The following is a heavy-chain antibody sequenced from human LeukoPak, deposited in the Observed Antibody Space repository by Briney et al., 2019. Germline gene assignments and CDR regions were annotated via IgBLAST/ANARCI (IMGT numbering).Heavy chain of an antibody. CDR3: ARAYCSGGSCYQGFDY. V-gene: IGHV1-2*04. CDR1: GYTFTGYY. CDR2: INPNSGGT. Sequence: ASVKVSCKASGYTFTGYYMHWVRQAPGQGLGWMGWINPNSGGTNYAQKFQGWVTMTRDTSISTAYMELSRLRSDDTAVYYCARAYCSGGSCYQGFDYWGQGTLVTVSS. D-gene: IGHD2-15*01. J-gene: IGHJ4*02.